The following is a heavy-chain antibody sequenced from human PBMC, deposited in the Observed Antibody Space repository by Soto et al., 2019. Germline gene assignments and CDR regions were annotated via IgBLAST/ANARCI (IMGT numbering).Heavy chain of an antibody. CDR2: ISVIGDST. J-gene: IGHJ4*02. D-gene: IGHD2-2*01. Sequence: EVQLLESGGGLVQPGGSLRLSCAASGFTFSSFAMSWVRQAPGKGLEWVSAISVIGDSTYYADFVKGRFTISRDNSKNTLFLQMNRLRAEDTAVYYCAKRLSCTTTSCYGFDYWGQGTLVTVSS. CDR3: AKRLSCTTTSCYGFDY. V-gene: IGHV3-23*01. CDR1: GFTFSSFA.